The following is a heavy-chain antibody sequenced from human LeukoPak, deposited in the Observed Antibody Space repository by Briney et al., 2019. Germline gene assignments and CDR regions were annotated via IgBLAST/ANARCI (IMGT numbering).Heavy chain of an antibody. J-gene: IGHJ4*02. V-gene: IGHV1-18*01. D-gene: IGHD4-23*01. CDR1: GYTFTNYG. Sequence: ASVKVSCKASGYTFTNYGISWVRQAPGQGLECMGWISANNGNRNYALKLQDRVSMPTDTSTSTAYMELRSLRSADTAVYYCARQGYGGHSRGAADYWGQGTLVTVSS. CDR3: ARQGYGGHSRGAADY. CDR2: ISANNGNR.